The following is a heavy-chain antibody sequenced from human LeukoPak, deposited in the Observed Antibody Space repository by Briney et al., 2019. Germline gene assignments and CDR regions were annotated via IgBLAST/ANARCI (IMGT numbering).Heavy chain of an antibody. V-gene: IGHV1-3*01. J-gene: IGHJ4*02. D-gene: IGHD2-15*01. Sequence: ASVKVSRKTSGYTFTSYALHWVRQAPGQRLEWMGWINAGSGNTKYSQKFQGRVTITSDTSASTAYMELSSLRSEDTAVYYCARGGLIVVVVAAYDYWGQGTLVTVSS. CDR1: GYTFTSYA. CDR3: ARGGLIVVVVAAYDY. CDR2: INAGSGNT.